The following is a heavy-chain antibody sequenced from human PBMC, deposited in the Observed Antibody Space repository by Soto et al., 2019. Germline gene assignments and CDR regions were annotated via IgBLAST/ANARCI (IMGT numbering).Heavy chain of an antibody. V-gene: IGHV4-61*01. CDR1: GGSVSSGSYY. Sequence: QVQLQESGPGLVKPSETLSLTCTVSGGSVSSGSYYWSWIRQPPGKGLEWIGYIYYSGSTNYNPSLKSRVTISVDTSKNQFSLKLSSVTAADTAAYYCAKRGYSGSFDYWGQGTLVTVSS. CDR3: AKRGYSGSFDY. J-gene: IGHJ4*02. D-gene: IGHD1-26*01. CDR2: IYYSGST.